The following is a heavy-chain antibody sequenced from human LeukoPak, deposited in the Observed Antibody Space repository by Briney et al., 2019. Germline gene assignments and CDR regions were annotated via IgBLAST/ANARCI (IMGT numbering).Heavy chain of an antibody. CDR2: IYYSGST. CDR1: GGSISSYY. Sequence: SETLSLTCTVSGGSISSYYWSWIRQPPGKGLELIGFIYYSGSTNYNPSLKSRVTISVDTSKNQSSLKLSSVTAADTAVYYCARRGSSTSTDYWGQGALVIVSS. V-gene: IGHV4-59*08. D-gene: IGHD2-2*01. J-gene: IGHJ4*02. CDR3: ARRGSSTSTDY.